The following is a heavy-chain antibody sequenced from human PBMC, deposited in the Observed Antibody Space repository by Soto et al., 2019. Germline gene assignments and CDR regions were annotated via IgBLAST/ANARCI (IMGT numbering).Heavy chain of an antibody. V-gene: IGHV4-4*07. Sequence: SETLSLTCTVSGGSISSYYWSWIRQPAGKGLEWIGRIYTSGSTNYNPSLKSRVTMSVDTSKNQFSLKLSSVTAADTAVYYCARATYYYGSGRGYNWFDPWGQGTLVTVSS. D-gene: IGHD3-10*01. CDR3: ARATYYYGSGRGYNWFDP. CDR1: GGSISSYY. CDR2: IYTSGST. J-gene: IGHJ5*02.